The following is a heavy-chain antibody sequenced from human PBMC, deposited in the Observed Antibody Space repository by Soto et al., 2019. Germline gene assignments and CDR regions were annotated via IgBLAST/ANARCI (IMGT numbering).Heavy chain of an antibody. J-gene: IGHJ4*02. CDR2: ISSSSSYI. V-gene: IGHV3-21*01. Sequence: EVHLVESGAGLVKPGESLRLSCAASGFTCSSCIINWVRQAPGKGLEWVSSISSSSSYIYYADSVKGRVTTSRDNAKNPLYLQMNSLRAEDTAVCYCARVSLIGRRANGPKYFDYWGQGALVTVSS. CDR1: GFTCSSCI. CDR3: ARVSLIGRRANGPKYFDY. D-gene: IGHD2-8*01.